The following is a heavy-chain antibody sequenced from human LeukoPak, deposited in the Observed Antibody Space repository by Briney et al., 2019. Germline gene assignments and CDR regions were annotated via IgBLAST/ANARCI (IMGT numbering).Heavy chain of an antibody. Sequence: PGGSLRLSCAASGFTFSSYAMSWVRQAPGKGLEWVSAISGSGGSTYYADSVKGRFTISRDNSKNTLYLQMNSLRAEDTAVYYCAKDLHSSGWYFSPFDYWGQGTLVTVSS. CDR3: AKDLHSSGWYFSPFDY. CDR1: GFTFSSYA. J-gene: IGHJ4*02. CDR2: ISGSGGST. V-gene: IGHV3-23*01. D-gene: IGHD6-19*01.